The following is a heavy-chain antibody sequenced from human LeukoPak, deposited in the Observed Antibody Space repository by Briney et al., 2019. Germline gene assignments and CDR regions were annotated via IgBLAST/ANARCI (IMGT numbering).Heavy chain of an antibody. D-gene: IGHD4-17*01. Sequence: PSETLSLTCTASGGSISSYYWSWIRQPAGKGLEWIGRVYPSGSTNYNPSLKSRVAISVDTSKNQFSLKLSSVTAADTAVYYCARCRGGFGDYGDYVPWGQGTLVTVS. J-gene: IGHJ4*02. CDR1: GGSISSYY. CDR2: VYPSGST. V-gene: IGHV4-4*07. CDR3: ARCRGGFGDYGDYVP.